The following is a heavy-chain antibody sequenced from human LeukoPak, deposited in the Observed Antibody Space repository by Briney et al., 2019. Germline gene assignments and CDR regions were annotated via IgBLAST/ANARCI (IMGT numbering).Heavy chain of an antibody. J-gene: IGHJ4*02. CDR1: DFTFGSYA. CDR3: VVGSRYFDWLLNY. Sequence: GGSLRLSCAASDFTFGSYAMSWARQAPGKGLEWVSSISGSGNYMYYADSVKGRFTISRDNAKNSLYLQMNSLRAEDTAVYYCVVGSRYFDWLLNYWGQGTLVTVSS. D-gene: IGHD3-9*01. CDR2: ISGSGNYM. V-gene: IGHV3-21*01.